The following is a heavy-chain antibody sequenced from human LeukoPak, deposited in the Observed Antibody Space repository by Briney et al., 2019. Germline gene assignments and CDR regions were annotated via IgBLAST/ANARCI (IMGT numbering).Heavy chain of an antibody. D-gene: IGHD2-2*01. CDR3: ARLRYCDSSSCYFFDY. V-gene: IGHV4-59*01. Sequence: PSETLSLTCTVSGGSISGYHWSWIRQPPGKGLEWIGYIYYSGSPNYNPSLKSRVTISVDTSKNQFSLRLSSVTATDTVVYYCARLRYCDSSSCYFFDYWGQGTLVTVSS. J-gene: IGHJ4*02. CDR2: IYYSGSP. CDR1: GGSISGYH.